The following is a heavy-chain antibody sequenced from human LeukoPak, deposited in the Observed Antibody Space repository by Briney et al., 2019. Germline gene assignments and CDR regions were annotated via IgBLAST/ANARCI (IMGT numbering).Heavy chain of an antibody. D-gene: IGHD5-24*01. CDR3: ARQGRRWLQLDI. CDR1: GGSFSGYY. J-gene: IGHJ3*02. Sequence: SETLSLTCAVYGGSFSGYYWSWIRQPPGKGLEWIGEINHSGSTNYNPSLKSRVTISVDTSKNQFSLKLSSVTAADTAVYYCARQGRRWLQLDIWGQGTMVTVSS. V-gene: IGHV4-34*01. CDR2: INHSGST.